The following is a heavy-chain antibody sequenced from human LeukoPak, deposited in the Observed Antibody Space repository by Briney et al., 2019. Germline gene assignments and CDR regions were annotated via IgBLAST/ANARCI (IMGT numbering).Heavy chain of an antibody. D-gene: IGHD2-15*01. Sequence: SVKVSCKASGGTFSSYAISWVRQAPGQGLEWMGGIIPIFGTANYAQKFQGRVTITADESTSTAYMELSSLRSEDTAVYYRARCLGGSCYLFDYWGQGTLVTVSS. CDR1: GGTFSSYA. V-gene: IGHV1-69*01. CDR2: IIPIFGTA. J-gene: IGHJ4*02. CDR3: ARCLGGSCYLFDY.